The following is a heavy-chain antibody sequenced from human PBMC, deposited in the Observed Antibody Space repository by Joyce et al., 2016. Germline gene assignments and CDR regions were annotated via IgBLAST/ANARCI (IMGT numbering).Heavy chain of an antibody. Sequence: QVQLQESGPGLVKPSQTLSLTCTVSGGSINNDDYYWSWIRQHPDKGLECVGYIYYSETTFYHPALKSRVTISLGRSKKQFSLKLNSVTAADAAVYYCARGSGNTEFDLWGQGTLVTVSS. CDR3: ARGSGNTEFDL. J-gene: IGHJ4*02. V-gene: IGHV4-31*03. D-gene: IGHD1-14*01. CDR2: IYYSETT. CDR1: GGSINNDDYY.